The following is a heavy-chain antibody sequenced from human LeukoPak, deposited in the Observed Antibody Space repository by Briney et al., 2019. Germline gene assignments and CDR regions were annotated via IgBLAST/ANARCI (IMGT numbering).Heavy chain of an antibody. J-gene: IGHJ5*02. V-gene: IGHV1-24*01. Sequence: ASVKVSCKVSGYTLTELSMHWVRQAPGKGLEWMGGFDPEDGETIYAQKFQGRVTMTEDTSTDTAYMELSSLRSEDTAVYYCAKEQYNWNQYNWFDPWGQGTLVTVSS. D-gene: IGHD1-20*01. CDR2: FDPEDGET. CDR1: GYTLTELS. CDR3: AKEQYNWNQYNWFDP.